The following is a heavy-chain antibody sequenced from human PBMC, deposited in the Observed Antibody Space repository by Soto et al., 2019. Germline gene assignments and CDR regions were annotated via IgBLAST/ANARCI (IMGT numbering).Heavy chain of an antibody. CDR1: GFTFNNYG. CDR2: ITGAGGST. V-gene: IGHV3-23*01. J-gene: IGHJ6*04. CDR3: AKGHSDSFGNYDYFGMDV. Sequence: QLLESGGGLVQPGGSLRLSCAASGFTFNNYGMSWVRQAPGKGLEWIGAITGAGGSTYNADSVKGRFSISRDNSKKTAYLQLDSLRVEDTAVYDCAKGHSDSFGNYDYFGMDVWGEGTTGTVSS. D-gene: IGHD4-4*01.